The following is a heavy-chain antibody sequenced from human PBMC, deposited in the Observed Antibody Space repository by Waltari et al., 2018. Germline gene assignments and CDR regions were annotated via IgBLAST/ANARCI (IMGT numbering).Heavy chain of an antibody. CDR1: GGSFSGYY. CDR2: INHSGST. V-gene: IGHV4-34*01. Sequence: QVQLQQWGAGLLKPSETLSLTCAVYGGSFSGYYWSWIRQPPGKGLEWIGEINHSGSTNYNPSLKSRGTISVDTSKNQFSRKLSSVTAADTAVYYCARALAYCGGDCYSTRYYFDYWGQGTLVTVSS. CDR3: ARALAYCGGDCYSTRYYFDY. D-gene: IGHD2-21*02. J-gene: IGHJ4*02.